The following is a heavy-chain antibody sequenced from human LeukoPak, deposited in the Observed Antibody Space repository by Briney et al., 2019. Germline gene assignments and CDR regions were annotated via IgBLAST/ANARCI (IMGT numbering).Heavy chain of an antibody. CDR3: ARGASRYFDYYYYGMDV. CDR1: GYTFTSYD. V-gene: IGHV1-8*01. J-gene: IGHJ6*02. Sequence: ASVKVSCKASGYTFTSYDINWVRQAPGQGLEWMGWMNPNSGNTGYAQKFQGRVTMTRNTSISTAYMELSSLRSEDTAVYYCARGASRYFDYYYYGMDVWGQGTTVTVSS. CDR2: MNPNSGNT. D-gene: IGHD3-9*01.